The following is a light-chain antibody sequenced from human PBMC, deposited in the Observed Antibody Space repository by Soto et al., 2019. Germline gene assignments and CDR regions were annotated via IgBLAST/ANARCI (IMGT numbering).Light chain of an antibody. CDR3: CSYTGSSTPVV. Sequence: QSALTQPASVSGSPGQSITISCTGTSSDVGGYNYVSWYQQHPGKAPKLMIYDVSNRPSGVSNRFSGSKSGNTASLTISGRQHEDEADYYCCSYTGSSTPVVFGGGTKLTVL. J-gene: IGLJ2*01. CDR2: DVS. V-gene: IGLV2-14*01. CDR1: SSDVGGYNY.